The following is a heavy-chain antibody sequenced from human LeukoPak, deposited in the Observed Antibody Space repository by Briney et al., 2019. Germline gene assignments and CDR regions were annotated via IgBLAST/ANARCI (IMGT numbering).Heavy chain of an antibody. CDR3: ARGLLDSSGYYGY. D-gene: IGHD3-22*01. Sequence: SETLSLTCTVSGGSISSYYWSWIRQPPGKGLEGIGYIYYSGSTNYNPSLKSRVTISVDTSKNQFSLKLSSVTAADTAVYYCARGLLDSSGYYGYWGQGTLVTVSS. CDR2: IYYSGST. J-gene: IGHJ4*02. CDR1: GGSISSYY. V-gene: IGHV4-59*01.